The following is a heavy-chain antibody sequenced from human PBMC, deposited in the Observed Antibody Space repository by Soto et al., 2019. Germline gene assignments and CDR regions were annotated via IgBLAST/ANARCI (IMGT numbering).Heavy chain of an antibody. D-gene: IGHD1-26*01. CDR2: IRSSSSTM. CDR1: GFTFSSYS. Sequence: PGGSLRLSCAASGFTFSSYSMNWVRQAPGKGLEWVSYIRSSSSTMYYADSVKGRFTISRDNAKNSLFLHMNSLRDEDTAVYYCARDSTDADSGIYSGDYWGQGTRVTVPS. J-gene: IGHJ4*02. V-gene: IGHV3-48*02. CDR3: ARDSTDADSGIYSGDY.